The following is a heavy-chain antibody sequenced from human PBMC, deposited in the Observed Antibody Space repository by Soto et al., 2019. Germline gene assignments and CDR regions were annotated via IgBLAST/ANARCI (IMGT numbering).Heavy chain of an antibody. CDR2: ISSNGGST. CDR3: VKDGDRSSWYSLTKNYYYYGMDV. CDR1: GFPFSSYA. J-gene: IGHJ6*02. V-gene: IGHV3-64D*08. D-gene: IGHD6-13*01. Sequence: GGSLRLSCSASGFPFSSYAMHWVRQAPGKGLEYVSAISSNGGSTYYADSVKGRFTISRDNSKNTLYLQMSSLRAEDTAVYYCVKDGDRSSWYSLTKNYYYYGMDVWGQGTTVTVSS.